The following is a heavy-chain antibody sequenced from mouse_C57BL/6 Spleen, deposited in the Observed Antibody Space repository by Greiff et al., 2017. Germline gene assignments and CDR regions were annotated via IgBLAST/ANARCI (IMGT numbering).Heavy chain of an antibody. CDR2: ISSGSSTI. Sequence: EVQGVESGGGLVKPGGSLKLSCAASGFTFSDYGMHWVRQAPEKGLEWVAYISSGSSTIYYADTVKGRFTISSNNTKNTLFLQMTSLRSEDTAMYYCAMSYYSNDYFDYWGQGTTLTVSA. V-gene: IGHV5-17*01. J-gene: IGHJ2*01. CDR1: GFTFSDYG. CDR3: AMSYYSNDYFDY. D-gene: IGHD2-5*01.